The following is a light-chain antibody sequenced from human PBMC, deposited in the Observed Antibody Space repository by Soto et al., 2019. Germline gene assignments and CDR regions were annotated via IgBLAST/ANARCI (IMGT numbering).Light chain of an antibody. Sequence: QSVLTQPPSVSGAPGQRVTISCTGRSSNIGSGYDVHWYQQLPGTAPKLLIYGNGNRPSGVPDRFSVSESGTSASLAITGLQAEDEADYYCQSYDSRLSGYVFRTGTKLTVL. CDR3: QSYDSRLSGYV. V-gene: IGLV1-40*01. CDR1: SSNIGSGYD. CDR2: GNG. J-gene: IGLJ1*01.